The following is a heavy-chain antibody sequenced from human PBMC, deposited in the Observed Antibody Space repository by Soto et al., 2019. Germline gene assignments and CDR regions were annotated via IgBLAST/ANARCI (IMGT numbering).Heavy chain of an antibody. CDR2: ISAHNGNT. J-gene: IGHJ4*02. V-gene: IGHV1-18*01. CDR1: GYAFTTYG. CDR3: ARGRYGDY. D-gene: IGHD1-1*01. Sequence: QVHLVQSGAEVKKPGASVKVSCQGSGYAFTTYGITWVRQAPGQGLEWMGWISAHNGNTNYAQKLQGRVTVTRDTSTSTAYMELRSLRYDDTAVYYCARGRYGDYWRQGALVTFSS.